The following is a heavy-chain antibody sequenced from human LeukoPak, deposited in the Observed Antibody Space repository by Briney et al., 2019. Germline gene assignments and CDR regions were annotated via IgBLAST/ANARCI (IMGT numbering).Heavy chain of an antibody. CDR1: GYTFTSYG. Sequence: ASVKVSCEASGYTFTSYGISWVRQAPGQGLEWMGWINPNSGGTNYAQKFQGRVTMTRDTSISTAYMELSRLRSDDTAVYYCASHQGQEGGFDIWGQGTMVTVSS. CDR2: INPNSGGT. V-gene: IGHV1-2*02. J-gene: IGHJ3*02. CDR3: ASHQGQEGGFDI. D-gene: IGHD3-16*01.